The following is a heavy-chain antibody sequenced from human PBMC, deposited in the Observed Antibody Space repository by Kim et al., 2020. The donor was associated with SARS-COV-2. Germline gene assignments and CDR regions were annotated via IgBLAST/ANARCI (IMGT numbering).Heavy chain of an antibody. D-gene: IGHD3-10*01. Sequence: SNPPLKSRVTISIDTSKNQFSRKLSSVTAADTAMYYCARGYYDSGSYFNDWGQGTLVTVSS. V-gene: IGHV4-59*12. J-gene: IGHJ4*02. CDR3: ARGYYDSGSYFND.